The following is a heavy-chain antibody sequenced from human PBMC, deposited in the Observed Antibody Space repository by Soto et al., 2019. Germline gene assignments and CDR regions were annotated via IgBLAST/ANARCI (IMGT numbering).Heavy chain of an antibody. CDR1: GYSCTSYW. D-gene: IGHD2-21*02. CDR3: ARQKYCGGDCYHYYYYGMDV. Sequence: PVEPLKISCKGSGYSCTSYWISWVRQMPGKGLEWMGRIDPSDSYTNYSPSFQGHVTISADKSISTAYLQWSSLKASDTAMYYCARQKYCGGDCYHYYYYGMDVWGQGTTVTVSS. V-gene: IGHV5-10-1*01. J-gene: IGHJ6*02. CDR2: IDPSDSYT.